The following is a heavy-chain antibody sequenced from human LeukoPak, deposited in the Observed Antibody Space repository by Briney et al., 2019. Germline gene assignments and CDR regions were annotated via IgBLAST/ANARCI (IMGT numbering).Heavy chain of an antibody. CDR3: ARDGLIVGAASPFDY. CDR2: ISSSSSYI. CDR1: GFTFSSYS. D-gene: IGHD1-26*01. Sequence: PGGSLRLSCAASGFTFSSYSMNWVRQAPGKGLEWVSSISSSSSYIYYADSVKGRFTISRDNAKNSLYLQMNSLRAEDTAVYYCARDGLIVGAASPFDYWGQGTLVIVSS. J-gene: IGHJ4*02. V-gene: IGHV3-21*01.